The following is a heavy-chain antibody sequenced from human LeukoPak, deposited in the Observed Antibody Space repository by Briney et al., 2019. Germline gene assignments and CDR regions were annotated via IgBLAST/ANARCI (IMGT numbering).Heavy chain of an antibody. CDR3: ARGPLYYGSGSPFGY. CDR1: GGSFSGYY. J-gene: IGHJ4*02. V-gene: IGHV4-34*01. Sequence: TASETLSLTCAVYGGSFSGYYWSWIRQPPGKGLEWIGEINHSGSTNYNPSLKSRVTISVDTSKNQFSLKLSSVTAADTAVYYCARGPLYYGSGSPFGYWGQGTLVTVSS. D-gene: IGHD3-10*01. CDR2: INHSGST.